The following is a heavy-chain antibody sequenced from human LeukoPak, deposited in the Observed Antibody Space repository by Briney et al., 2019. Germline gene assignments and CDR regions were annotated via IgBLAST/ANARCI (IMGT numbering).Heavy chain of an antibody. Sequence: SETLSLTCTVSGYSISSGYYWGWIRQPPGKGLEWIGSIYYSGSTYYNPSLKSRVTISVDTSKNQFSLKLSSVTSADTAVYYCALGPRRKYFQHWGQGTLVTVSS. V-gene: IGHV4-38-2*02. J-gene: IGHJ1*01. CDR1: GYSISSGYY. CDR3: ALGPRRKYFQH. CDR2: IYYSGST.